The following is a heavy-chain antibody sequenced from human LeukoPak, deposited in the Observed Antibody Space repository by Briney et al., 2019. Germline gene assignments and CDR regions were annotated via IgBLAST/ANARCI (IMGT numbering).Heavy chain of an antibody. V-gene: IGHV3-30-3*01. CDR1: GFTFSSYA. CDR3: ARERWEYSSSGEDFVY. J-gene: IGHJ4*02. CDR2: ISYDGSNK. D-gene: IGHD6-13*01. Sequence: GRSLRLSCAASGFTFSSYAMHWVRQAPGKGLEWVAVISYDGSNKYYADSVKGRFTISRDNSKNMLYLQMNSLRAEDTAVYYCARERWEYSSSGEDFVYWGQGTLVTVSS.